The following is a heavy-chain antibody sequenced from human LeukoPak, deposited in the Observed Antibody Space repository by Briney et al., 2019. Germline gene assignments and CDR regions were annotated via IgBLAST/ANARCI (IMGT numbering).Heavy chain of an antibody. Sequence: GGALRLSCAASGFTFSSYWMSWVRQAPGKGLEWVAKIKEDGSEKYYVDSVKGRFTISRDNAKNSLYLQMNSLRAEDTAVYYCARDMKSSWFLSQFDYWGQGTLVTVSS. CDR3: ARDMKSSWFLSQFDY. D-gene: IGHD6-13*01. CDR2: IKEDGSEK. V-gene: IGHV3-7*01. J-gene: IGHJ4*02. CDR1: GFTFSSYW.